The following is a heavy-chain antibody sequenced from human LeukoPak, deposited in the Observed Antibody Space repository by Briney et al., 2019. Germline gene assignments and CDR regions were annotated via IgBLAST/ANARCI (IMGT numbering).Heavy chain of an antibody. J-gene: IGHJ4*02. CDR2: ISDSSGNT. CDR3: AKPGSGRYAFDY. Sequence: GGSLRLSCAASGFTFSSYAMSWVRQAPGKGLEWVSTISDSSGNTPYADSVRGRFTISRDNSKNTLYLQMNSLRAEDTAIYYCAKPGSGRYAFDYWGQGTLVTVSS. V-gene: IGHV3-23*01. CDR1: GFTFSSYA. D-gene: IGHD6-19*01.